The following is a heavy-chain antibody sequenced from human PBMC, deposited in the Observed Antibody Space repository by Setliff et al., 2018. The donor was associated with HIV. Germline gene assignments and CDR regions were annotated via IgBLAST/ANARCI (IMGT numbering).Heavy chain of an antibody. V-gene: IGHV4-61*09. CDR2: IYTSGST. CDR1: GGSISSGSYY. Sequence: SETLSLTCTVSGGSISSGSYYWSWIRQPAGKGLEWIGHIYTSGSTNYSPSLKSQVTISVDTSKNQFFLKMTSVTAADTAVYYCARRQRQLATNWFDPWGQGTLVTVSS. J-gene: IGHJ5*02. D-gene: IGHD6-25*01. CDR3: ARRQRQLATNWFDP.